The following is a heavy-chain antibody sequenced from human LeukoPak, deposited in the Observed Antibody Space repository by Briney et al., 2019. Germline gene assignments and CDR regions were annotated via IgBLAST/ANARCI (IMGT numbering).Heavy chain of an antibody. CDR1: GFIFRSYA. D-gene: IGHD3-10*01. V-gene: IGHV3-23*01. J-gene: IGHJ4*02. Sequence: GGSLRLSCAASGFIFRSYAMSWVRQGPGKGLEWVSGISDAGGITHYSDSVKGRFTITRDNSRNTLYLQMNSLRAEDTAVYYCAKDVGYYAAGSYLDDWGQGTLVTVS. CDR2: ISDAGGIT. CDR3: AKDVGYYAAGSYLDD.